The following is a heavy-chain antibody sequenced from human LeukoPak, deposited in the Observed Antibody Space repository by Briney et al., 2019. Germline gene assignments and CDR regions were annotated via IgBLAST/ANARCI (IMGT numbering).Heavy chain of an antibody. D-gene: IGHD5-12*01. CDR2: MNPNSGNT. Sequence: ASVKVSCKASGYTFTSYDINWVRQATGQGLEWMGWMNPNSGNTGYAQKFQGRVTMTRNTSISTAYMELSSLRSEDTAVYYCARGRYSSYDSIVALLLDYWGQGTLVTVSS. CDR3: ARGRYSSYDSIVALLLDY. V-gene: IGHV1-8*01. J-gene: IGHJ4*02. CDR1: GYTFTSYD.